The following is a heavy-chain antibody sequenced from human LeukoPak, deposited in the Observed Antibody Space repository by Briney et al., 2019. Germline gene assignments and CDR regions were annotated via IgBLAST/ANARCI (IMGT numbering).Heavy chain of an antibody. D-gene: IGHD6-19*01. CDR2: INAGNGNT. CDR3: ARDRIAVAGTTLDY. J-gene: IGHJ4*02. V-gene: IGHV1-3*01. Sequence: ASVKVSCKASGYTFTSYAMHWVRQAPGQRLEWMGWINAGNGNTKYSQKFQGRVTITRDTSASTAYMELSSLRSEDTAVYYCARDRIAVAGTTLDYWGQGTLVTVSS. CDR1: GYTFTSYA.